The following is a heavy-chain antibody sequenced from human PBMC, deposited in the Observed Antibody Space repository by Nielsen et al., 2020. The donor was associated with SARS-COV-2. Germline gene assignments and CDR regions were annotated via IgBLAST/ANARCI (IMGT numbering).Heavy chain of an antibody. CDR2: ITPAGITT. CDR3: TKRGLCSSANCYHHFDS. CDR1: GFTFSTHA. D-gene: IGHD2-2*01. Sequence: GESLKISCAASGFTFSTHAMNWVRQAPGKGLEWVAAITPAGITTFYADSGKGRFTISRDNSKNTLFLQMNSLRAEDTAVYYCTKRGLCSSANCYHHFDSWGLGTLVTVSS. V-gene: IGHV3-23*01. J-gene: IGHJ4*02.